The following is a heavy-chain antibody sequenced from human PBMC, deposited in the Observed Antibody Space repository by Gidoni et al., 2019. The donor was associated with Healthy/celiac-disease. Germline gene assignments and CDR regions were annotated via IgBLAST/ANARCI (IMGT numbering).Heavy chain of an antibody. CDR2: IKHSGST. J-gene: IGHJ4*02. CDR3: ARSPTFSSGWYYYFDY. V-gene: IGHV4-34*01. D-gene: IGHD6-19*01. Sequence: QVQLQQWGAGLLKPSETLSLTCAVYGGSFSGYYWSWIRQPPGKGLEWIGEIKHSGSTNYNPSLKSRVTISVDTSKNQFSLKLSSVTAADTAVYYCARSPTFSSGWYYYFDYWGQGTLVTVSS. CDR1: GGSFSGYY.